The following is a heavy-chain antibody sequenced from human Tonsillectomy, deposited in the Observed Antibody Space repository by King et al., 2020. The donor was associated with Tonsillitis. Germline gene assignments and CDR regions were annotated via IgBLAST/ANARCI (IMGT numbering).Heavy chain of an antibody. CDR2: IKDSGRNK. D-gene: IGHD6-13*01. Sequence: VQLVESGGGLVQPGGSLRLSCEGSGFTFSDYAMSWVRPCPGQGLEWVSSIKDSGRNKYNENSVKGRFTISRDNSKNTLYLQMDSLRVEDTAVYYCAKGPIASAPHWYFDLWGRGTLVTVSS. J-gene: IGHJ2*01. V-gene: IGHV3-23*04. CDR1: GFTFSDYA. CDR3: AKGPIASAPHWYFDL.